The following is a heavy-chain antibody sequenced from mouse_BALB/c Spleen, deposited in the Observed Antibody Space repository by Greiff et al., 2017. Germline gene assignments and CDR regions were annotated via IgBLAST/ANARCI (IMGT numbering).Heavy chain of an antibody. CDR3: ASLYYGKGYFDY. D-gene: IGHD2-1*01. CDR1: GFNIKDTY. CDR2: IDPANGNT. J-gene: IGHJ2*01. V-gene: IGHV14-3*02. Sequence: EVKVVESGAELVKPGASVKLSCTASGFNIKDTYMHWVKQRPEQGLEWIGRIDPANGNTKYDPKFQGKATITADTSSNTAYLQLSSLTSEDTAVYYCASLYYGKGYFDYWGQGTTLTVSS.